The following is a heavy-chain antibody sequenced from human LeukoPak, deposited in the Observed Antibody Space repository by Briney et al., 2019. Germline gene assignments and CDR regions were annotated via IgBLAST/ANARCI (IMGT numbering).Heavy chain of an antibody. Sequence: GGSLRLSCAASVFTFSTYWMSWVRQAPWKGREWVANINQDGSGKDYVDSLKGRFTISRDNTKNSLYLQMNSLRAEDTAVYYCARGYRYVVYWGQGTLVTVSS. V-gene: IGHV3-7*03. CDR1: VFTFSTYW. CDR3: ARGYRYVVY. D-gene: IGHD6-13*01. CDR2: INQDGSGK. J-gene: IGHJ4*02.